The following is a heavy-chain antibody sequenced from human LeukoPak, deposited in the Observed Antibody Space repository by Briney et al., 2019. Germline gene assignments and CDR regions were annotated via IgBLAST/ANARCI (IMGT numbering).Heavy chain of an antibody. D-gene: IGHD3-3*01. J-gene: IGHJ4*02. CDR3: AREPTNYLRFWGGGGWEPFDY. Sequence: GGSLRLSCAASGFTFSSYSMNWVRQAPGKGLEWVSSISSSSSYIYYADSVKGRFTISRDNAKNSLYLQMNSLRAEDTVVYYCAREPTNYLRFWGGGGWEPFDYWGQGTLVTVSS. V-gene: IGHV3-21*01. CDR1: GFTFSSYS. CDR2: ISSSSSYI.